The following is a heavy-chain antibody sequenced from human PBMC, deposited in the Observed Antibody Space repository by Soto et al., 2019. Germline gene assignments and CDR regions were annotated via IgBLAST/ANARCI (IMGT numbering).Heavy chain of an antibody. CDR2: IYPNSGGT. V-gene: IGHV1-2*02. CDR3: ARSLLDEYSSSWRSAYYGMDV. CDR1: GFTFSAYY. D-gene: IGHD6-13*01. J-gene: IGHJ6*02. Sequence: QVQLVQSGAEVKKPGASVKVSCKASGFTFSAYYIYWVRQAPGQGLEWIGWIYPNSGGTNNAQKFQGRVTMPRDTSTSTVYMELSALISDDTAVYYCARSLLDEYSSSWRSAYYGMDVWGQGTTVTVSS.